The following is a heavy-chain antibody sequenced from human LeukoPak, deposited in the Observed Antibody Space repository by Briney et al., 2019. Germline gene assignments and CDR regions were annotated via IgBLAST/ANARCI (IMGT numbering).Heavy chain of an antibody. J-gene: IGHJ4*02. V-gene: IGHV3-30*09. CDR1: RFTFTTFSDYV. CDR3: ASNFYDVGGYYYRTPVQY. D-gene: IGHD3-22*01. CDR2: VSYDGGSE. Sequence: GKSLRLSCAASRFTFTTFSDYVMHWARQAPGKGLEWVAAVSYDGGSEYYADSVKGRFAVSRDNSKNTLYLQMRSLRPEDTAVYYCASNFYDVGGYYYRTPVQYWGQGTPVTVSS.